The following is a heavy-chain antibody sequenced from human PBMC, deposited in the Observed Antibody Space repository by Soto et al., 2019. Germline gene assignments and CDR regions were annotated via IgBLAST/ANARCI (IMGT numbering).Heavy chain of an antibody. D-gene: IGHD5-18*01. CDR2: IYYSGST. CDR3: ARRYGSFFDY. J-gene: IGHJ4*02. CDR1: GGSISSYY. V-gene: IGHV4-59*08. Sequence: SETLCLTCTVSGGSISSYYWSWIRQPPGKGLEWIGYIYYSGSTNYKPSLKSRVTISVDTSKNQFSLKLSSVTAADTAVYYCARRYGSFFDYWGQGTLVPVSS.